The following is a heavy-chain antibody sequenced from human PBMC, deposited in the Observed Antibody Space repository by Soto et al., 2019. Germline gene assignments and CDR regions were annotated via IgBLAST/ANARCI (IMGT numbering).Heavy chain of an antibody. CDR3: ATTNRWTVLRGDLFDY. CDR1: GFTFSNAW. Sequence: PGGSLGLSCASSGFTFSNAWMNWARQATGKGLEWVSGITSSGGNTYYADSVKGRFTISRDNSKNTLFLQMNSLRAEDTAVYHCATTNRWTVLRGDLFDYWGQGTLVTVSS. J-gene: IGHJ4*02. V-gene: IGHV3-23*01. D-gene: IGHD3-10*01. CDR2: ITSSGGNT.